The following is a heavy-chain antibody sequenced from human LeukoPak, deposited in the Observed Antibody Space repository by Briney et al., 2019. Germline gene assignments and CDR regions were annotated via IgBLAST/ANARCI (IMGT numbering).Heavy chain of an antibody. D-gene: IGHD3-22*01. CDR1: GYIFTSYD. Sequence: ASVKVSCKASGYIFTSYDINWVRQATGQGPEWMGWMNPNSGNTGYAQKFQGRVTMTRNTSISTAYMELSSLRSEDTAVYYCARGGNRVSYYESSGYVDYWGQGTLVTVSS. CDR3: ARGGNRVSYYESSGYVDY. V-gene: IGHV1-8*01. J-gene: IGHJ4*02. CDR2: MNPNSGNT.